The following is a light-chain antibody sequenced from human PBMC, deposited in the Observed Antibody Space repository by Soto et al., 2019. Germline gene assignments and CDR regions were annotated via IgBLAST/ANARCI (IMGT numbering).Light chain of an antibody. J-gene: IGKJ1*01. CDR3: QQCSNWPQT. CDR2: ESS. Sequence: ELVMTQSPATLSVSPGERATLSCRASQSVSSNLAWYQQKPGQAPRLLIYESSNRATGIAARFSGSGSGTDFTLTISSLEPEDFAVYYCQQCSNWPQTFGKGTKGDIK. CDR1: QSVSSN. V-gene: IGKV3-11*01.